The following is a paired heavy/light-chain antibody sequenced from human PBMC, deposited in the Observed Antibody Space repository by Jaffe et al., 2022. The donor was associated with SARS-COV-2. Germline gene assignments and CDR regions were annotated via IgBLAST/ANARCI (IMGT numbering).Light chain of an antibody. Sequence: EILLTQSPATLSVSPGGRATLSCRASQSVSDFLAWFQHKPGQAPRLLIYDVSTRAPGVPARFSGGGSGTEFTLTISSLQSEDSAVYYCLQNNDWPRWTFGQGTKVEIK. J-gene: IGKJ1*01. CDR3: LQNNDWPRWT. CDR2: DVS. V-gene: IGKV3-15*01. CDR1: QSVSDF.
Heavy chain of an antibody. V-gene: IGHV5-51*01. J-gene: IGHJ3*02. D-gene: IGHD6-13*01. CDR3: AVRFGSSRTFDI. Sequence: EVQLVQSGAEVKASGESLKISCKALGYSFTSYYLGWVRHMPGKGLDWMGLIYPGDSDTRYSPSFQGQVTISVDKSITTAYLQWSSLKTSDTAMYFCAVRFGSSRTFDIWGQGTMVTVSS. CDR1: GYSFTSYY. CDR2: IYPGDSDT.